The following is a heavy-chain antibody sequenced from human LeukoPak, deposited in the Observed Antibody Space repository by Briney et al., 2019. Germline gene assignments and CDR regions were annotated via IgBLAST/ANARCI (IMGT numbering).Heavy chain of an antibody. D-gene: IGHD6-13*01. CDR3: ARTRIAAAGPTNWFDP. CDR2: IYYSGST. V-gene: IGHV4-59*12. Sequence: SETLSLTCTVSGGSISSYYRSWIRQPPGKGLGWIGSIYYSGSTYYNPSLKSRVTISVDTSKNQFSLKLSSVTAADTAVYYCARTRIAAAGPTNWFDPWGQGTLVTVSS. CDR1: GGSISSYY. J-gene: IGHJ5*02.